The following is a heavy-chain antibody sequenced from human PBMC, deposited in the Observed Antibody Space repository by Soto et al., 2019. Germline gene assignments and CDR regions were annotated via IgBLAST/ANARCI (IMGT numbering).Heavy chain of an antibody. Sequence: VQLVESGGGLVQPGRSLRLSCTASGFTFDDHAMHWVRQAPGKGPEWVSGISWDSGSEVYADSVRGRFTIFRDNAKNSLYLQMNSLRAEDTALYYCVKDGNNYAVDVWGQGTTVLVSS. V-gene: IGHV3-9*01. CDR2: ISWDSGSE. J-gene: IGHJ6*02. CDR3: VKDGNNYAVDV. CDR1: GFTFDDHA. D-gene: IGHD5-18*01.